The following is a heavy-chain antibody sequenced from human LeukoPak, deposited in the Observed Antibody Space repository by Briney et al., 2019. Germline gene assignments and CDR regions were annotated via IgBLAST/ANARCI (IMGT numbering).Heavy chain of an antibody. CDR2: IWYDGSNK. J-gene: IGHJ4*02. CDR3: ARAGYSYGSYYFDY. V-gene: IGHV3-33*01. CDR1: GFTFSSYG. D-gene: IGHD5-18*01. Sequence: PGGSLRLSCAASGFTFSSYGVHWVRQAPGKGLEWVAVIWYDGSNKYYADSVKGRFTISRGNSKNTLYLQMNSLRAEDTAVYYCARAGYSYGSYYFDYWGQGTLVTVSS.